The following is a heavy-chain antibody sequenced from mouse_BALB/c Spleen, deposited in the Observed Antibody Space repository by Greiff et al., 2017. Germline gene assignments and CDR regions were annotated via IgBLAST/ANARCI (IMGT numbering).Heavy chain of an antibody. CDR1: GFTFSSYA. D-gene: IGHD4-1*01. Sequence: DVMLVESGGGLVKPGGSLKLSCAASGFTFSSYAMSWVRQTPEKRLEWVASISSGGSTYYPDSVKGRFTISRDNARNILYLQMSSLRSEDTAMYYCAREGLGRAWFAYWGQGTLVTVSA. CDR3: AREGLGRAWFAY. CDR2: ISSGGST. V-gene: IGHV5-6-5*01. J-gene: IGHJ3*01.